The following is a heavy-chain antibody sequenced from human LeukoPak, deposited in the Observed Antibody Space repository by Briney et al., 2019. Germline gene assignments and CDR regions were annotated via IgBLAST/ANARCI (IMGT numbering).Heavy chain of an antibody. D-gene: IGHD2-21*02. Sequence: SVKVSCKASGGTFSSYAISWVRQAPGQGLEWMGGIIPIFGTANYAQKFQGRVTITADESTSTAYMEPSSLRSEDTAVYYCATPVVTATGNYFDYWGQGTLVTVSS. CDR1: GGTFSSYA. CDR2: IIPIFGTA. V-gene: IGHV1-69*13. J-gene: IGHJ4*02. CDR3: ATPVVTATGNYFDY.